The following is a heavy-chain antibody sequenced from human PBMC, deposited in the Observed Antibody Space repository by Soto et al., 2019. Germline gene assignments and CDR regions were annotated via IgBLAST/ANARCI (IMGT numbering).Heavy chain of an antibody. V-gene: IGHV2-5*02. CDR1: GFSLPTDRVG. J-gene: IGHJ4*02. CDR2: IYWDDTK. CDR3: AHAYGGRSLY. D-gene: IGHD1-26*01. Sequence: QITLKESGPTLVKPTQTLTLTCTFSGFSLPTDRVGVGWIRQPPGKALEWLAVIYWDDTKTYRPSLKSRLTITTDTAKRRVALNMTDVYPVDTDTYYCAHAYGGRSLYGGQGTLVTVSS.